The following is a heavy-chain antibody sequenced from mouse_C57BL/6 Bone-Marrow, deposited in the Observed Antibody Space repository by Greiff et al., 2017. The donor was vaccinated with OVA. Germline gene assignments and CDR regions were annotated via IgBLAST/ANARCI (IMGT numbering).Heavy chain of an antibody. CDR1: GFSLTSYG. Sequence: QVQLQQSGPGLVQPSQSLSITCTVSGFSLTSYGVHWVRQSPGKGLEWLGVIWSGGSTDYNAAFIYSLSISKDNSKSQVFFKMNSLQADDTAIYYGARTNGLLPHYYAMDYWGQGTLVTVSS. D-gene: IGHD2-3*01. CDR3: ARTNGLLPHYYAMDY. J-gene: IGHJ4*01. CDR2: IWSGGST. V-gene: IGHV2-2*01.